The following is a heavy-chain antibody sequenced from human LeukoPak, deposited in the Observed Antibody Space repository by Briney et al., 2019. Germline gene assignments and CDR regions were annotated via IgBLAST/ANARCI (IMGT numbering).Heavy chain of an antibody. D-gene: IGHD1-7*01. CDR2: IIPIFGTA. Sequence: SVKVSCKASGGTFSSYAISWVRQAPGQGLEWMGRIIPIFGTANYAQKFQGRVTITTDESTSTAYMELSSLRSEDTAVYYCARDSDWNYERPYYMDVSGKGTTVTVSS. CDR1: GGTFSSYA. V-gene: IGHV1-69*05. CDR3: ARDSDWNYERPYYMDV. J-gene: IGHJ6*03.